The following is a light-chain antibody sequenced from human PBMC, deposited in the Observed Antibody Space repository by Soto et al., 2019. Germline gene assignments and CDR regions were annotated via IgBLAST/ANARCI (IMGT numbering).Light chain of an antibody. CDR1: QSISTY. V-gene: IGKV1-39*01. J-gene: IGKJ3*01. CDR3: QQSYTPPFP. CDR2: AAS. Sequence: DIQMTQSPSSLSASVGGRVTITCRASQSISTYLNWYQQRPGKAPKLLIYAASHLQSGVPSRFSGNGSGADFTLTISSLQPEDFATYYCQQSYTPPFPSAPGTKVDIK.